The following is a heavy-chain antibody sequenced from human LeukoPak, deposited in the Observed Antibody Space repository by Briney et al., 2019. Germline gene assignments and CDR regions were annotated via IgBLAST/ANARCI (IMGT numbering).Heavy chain of an antibody. D-gene: IGHD3-10*01. V-gene: IGHV1-18*01. Sequence: ASVRVSCKASGYTFTNYNITWVRQAPGQGLEWMGWISAYNGNTNYAQKLQGRVTMTTDTSTSTAYMELRSLRSDDTAVYYCARVYGSGSPPVYWGQGTLVTVSS. CDR3: ARVYGSGSPPVY. J-gene: IGHJ4*02. CDR1: GYTFTNYN. CDR2: ISAYNGNT.